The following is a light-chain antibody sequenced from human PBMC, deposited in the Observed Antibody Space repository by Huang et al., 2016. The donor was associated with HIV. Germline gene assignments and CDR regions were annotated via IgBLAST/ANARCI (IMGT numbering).Light chain of an antibody. CDR3: QQSYSIPQT. CDR2: AAS. V-gene: IGKV1-39*01. Sequence: DIQMTQSPSSLSASVGDRVTITCRTSQSISNYLNWYQQKPLKAPKLLIYAASTLQSGVPSRFSGRVSGTDYTLTISSLQPEDSATYFCQQSYSIPQTFGQGTKVEIK. CDR1: QSISNY. J-gene: IGKJ1*01.